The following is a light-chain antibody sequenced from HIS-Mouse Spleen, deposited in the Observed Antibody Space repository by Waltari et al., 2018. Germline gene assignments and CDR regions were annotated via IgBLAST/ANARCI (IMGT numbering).Light chain of an antibody. Sequence: QSVLTQPPSASGTPRQRVTLPLSGSSAKIGSKTVNWYQQLPGTAPKLLIYSNNQRPSGVPDRFSGSKSGTSASLAISGLQSEDEADYYCAAWDDSLNGPVFGGGTKLTVL. J-gene: IGLJ2*01. CDR2: SNN. CDR3: AAWDDSLNGPV. V-gene: IGLV1-44*01. CDR1: SAKIGSKT.